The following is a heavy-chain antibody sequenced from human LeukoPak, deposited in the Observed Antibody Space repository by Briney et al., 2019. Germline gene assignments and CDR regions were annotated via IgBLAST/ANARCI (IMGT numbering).Heavy chain of an antibody. CDR2: IIPIFGTA. Sequence: SVKVSCKASGGTFSSYAISWVRQAPGQGLEWMGGIIPIFGTANYAQKFQGRVTITADKSTSTAYMELSSLRSEDTAVYYCASIPDDFWSGYYPLDYWGQGTLVTVSS. CDR1: GGTFSSYA. V-gene: IGHV1-69*06. CDR3: ASIPDDFWSGYYPLDY. D-gene: IGHD3-3*01. J-gene: IGHJ4*02.